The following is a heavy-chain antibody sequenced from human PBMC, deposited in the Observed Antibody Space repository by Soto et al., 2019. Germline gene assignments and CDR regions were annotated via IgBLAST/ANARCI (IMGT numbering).Heavy chain of an antibody. J-gene: IGHJ4*02. Sequence: SQTLSLTCAVSGDSVSSNNIAWNWLRQSPWRGLEWLGRTYYRSKWYNEYAVSVRSRITINLDTSKNQFSLQLNSVTPEDTAVYYCAKSETTVTDFDYWGQGTLVTVSS. CDR2: TYYRSKWYN. CDR1: GDSVSSNNIA. CDR3: AKSETTVTDFDY. V-gene: IGHV6-1*01. D-gene: IGHD4-17*01.